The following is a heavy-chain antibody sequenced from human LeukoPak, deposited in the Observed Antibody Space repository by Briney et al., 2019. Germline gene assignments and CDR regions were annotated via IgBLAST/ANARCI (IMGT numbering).Heavy chain of an antibody. CDR1: GFTFSSYS. D-gene: IGHD6-19*01. J-gene: IGHJ5*02. CDR2: ISSSGNYI. CDR3: AKSNGQWLMEGNWFDP. V-gene: IGHV3-21*04. Sequence: GGSLRLSCAASGFTFSSYSMNWVRQAPGKGLEWVSSISSSGNYISYADSVKGRFTISRDNAKNSLSLQMNSLRAEDTAVYYCAKSNGQWLMEGNWFDPWGQGTLVTVSS.